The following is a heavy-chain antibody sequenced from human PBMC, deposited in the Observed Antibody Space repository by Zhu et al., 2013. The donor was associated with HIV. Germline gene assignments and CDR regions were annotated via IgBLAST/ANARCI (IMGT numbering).Heavy chain of an antibody. J-gene: IGHJ3*02. CDR3: ASPVVDSGSEQGAFDI. D-gene: IGHD3-10*01. CDR1: GYTFTGYY. Sequence: QVQLVQSGAEVKKPGASVKVSCKASGYTFTGYYMHWVRQAPGQGLEWMGWINPNSGGTNYAQKFQGRVTMTRDTSISTAYMELSRLRSDDTAVYYCASPVVDSGSEQGAFDIWGQGTMVTGLF. V-gene: IGHV1-2*02. CDR2: INPNSGGT.